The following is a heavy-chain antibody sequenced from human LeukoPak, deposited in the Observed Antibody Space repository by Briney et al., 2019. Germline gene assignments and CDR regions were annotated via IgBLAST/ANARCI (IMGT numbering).Heavy chain of an antibody. Sequence: PTGGSLRLSCAASGFTFSSYGMHWVRQAPGKGLEWVAVIWYDGSNKYYADSVKGRFTISRDNSKNTLYLQMNSLRAGDTAVYYCARDGEQQLVLDYWGQGTLVTVSS. CDR3: ARDGEQQLVLDY. V-gene: IGHV3-33*01. J-gene: IGHJ4*02. CDR1: GFTFSSYG. D-gene: IGHD6-13*01. CDR2: IWYDGSNK.